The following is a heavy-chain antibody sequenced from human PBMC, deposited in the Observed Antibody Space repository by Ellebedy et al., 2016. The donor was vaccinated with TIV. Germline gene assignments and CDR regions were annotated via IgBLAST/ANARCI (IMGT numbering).Heavy chain of an antibody. Sequence: GGSLSLSCAASGFTFSDYYMSWIRQAPGKGLEWVSYISNSDSSIFYADSVKGRFTISRDNAKNLLYLQMNSLRAEDTAVYYCARDARFIDHQHNWFDPWGQGTLVTVSS. V-gene: IGHV3-11*01. D-gene: IGHD2-2*01. J-gene: IGHJ5*02. CDR1: GFTFSDYY. CDR3: ARDARFIDHQHNWFDP. CDR2: ISNSDSSI.